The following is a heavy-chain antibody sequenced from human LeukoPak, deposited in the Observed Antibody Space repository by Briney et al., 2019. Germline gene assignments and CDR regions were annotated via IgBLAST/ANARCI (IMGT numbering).Heavy chain of an antibody. CDR2: IYRSGSA. CDR3: ARVDYILDY. CDR1: RYSISSGYH. Sequence: KPSETLSLTCAVSRYSISSGYHWAWIRQPPGKGLEWIGSIYRSGSAYYNPSLKSRVTISVDTSKNQLSLRVTSVTAADPAVYYCARVDYILDYWGQGTLVTVSS. V-gene: IGHV4-38-2*01. D-gene: IGHD4-11*01. J-gene: IGHJ4*02.